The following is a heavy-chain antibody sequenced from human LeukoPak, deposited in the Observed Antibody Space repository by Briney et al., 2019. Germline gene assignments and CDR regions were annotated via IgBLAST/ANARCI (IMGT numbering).Heavy chain of an antibody. D-gene: IGHD1-20*01. CDR1: GFSFNNAY. CDR3: TTAGISGTRWYYNGMDV. Sequence: GGSLRLSCGASGFSFNNAYMSWVRQAPGKGPEWVGLIRSKIDGETIEYAAPVKDRLVISRDDSKSTVYLQMTSLKIEDTAVYYCTTAGISGTRWYYNGMDVWGQGTTVTVSS. V-gene: IGHV3-15*01. J-gene: IGHJ6*02. CDR2: IRSKIDGETI.